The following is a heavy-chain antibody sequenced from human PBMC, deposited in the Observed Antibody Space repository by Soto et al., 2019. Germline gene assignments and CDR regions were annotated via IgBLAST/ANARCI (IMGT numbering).Heavy chain of an antibody. CDR1: GFTFDTYA. Sequence: EVQLLESGGGLVQPGGSLRLSCVPSGFTFDTYAMSWVRQIPGKGLEWVSTISASGSTTYYADSVKGRFTMSRDNVKKSLHLQLNSVTAEDAAVYYCAKRGPGSDYYYGLDVWGQGTTVTVSS. CDR2: ISASGSTT. D-gene: IGHD2-15*01. V-gene: IGHV3-23*01. J-gene: IGHJ6*02. CDR3: AKRGPGSDYYYGLDV.